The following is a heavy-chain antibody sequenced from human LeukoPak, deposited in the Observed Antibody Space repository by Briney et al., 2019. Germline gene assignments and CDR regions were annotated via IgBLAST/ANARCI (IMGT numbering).Heavy chain of an antibody. J-gene: IGHJ6*03. Sequence: SGGSLSLSCAASGLTLSSYAMSWVRQAPGKGLEWVSAISGSGGSTYYADSVKGRFTISRDNSKNTLYLQMNSLRAEDTAVYYCAKDRPAVNYYYMDVWGKGTTVTVSS. CDR2: ISGSGGST. D-gene: IGHD6-19*01. V-gene: IGHV3-23*01. CDR3: AKDRPAVNYYYMDV. CDR1: GLTLSSYA.